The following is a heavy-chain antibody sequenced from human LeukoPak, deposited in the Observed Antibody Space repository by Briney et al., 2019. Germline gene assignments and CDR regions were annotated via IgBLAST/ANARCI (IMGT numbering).Heavy chain of an antibody. D-gene: IGHD3-10*01. J-gene: IGHJ4*02. CDR2: MNPNSGNT. Sequence: ASVKVSCKGAGYTFTSYDINWVRQATGQGLEWMGWMNPNSGNTGYAQKFQGRVTMTRNTSISTAYMELSSLRSEDTAVYYCARGDLLWFGELLPFDYWGQGTLVTVSS. CDR3: ARGDLLWFGELLPFDY. V-gene: IGHV1-8*01. CDR1: GYTFTSYD.